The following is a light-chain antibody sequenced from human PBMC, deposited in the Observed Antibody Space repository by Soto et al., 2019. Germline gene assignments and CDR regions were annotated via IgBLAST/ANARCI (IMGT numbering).Light chain of an antibody. J-gene: IGKJ1*01. CDR1: QSVSSN. V-gene: IGKV3-20*01. Sequence: EIVVTQSPCTLSLSPGERATLSCRASQSVSSNLAWYQQKPGQAPRLLIYGASTRATGIPARFSGSGSGTEFTLTISRLEPEDFAVYYCQQYGSSPVTFGQGTKVDIK. CDR2: GAS. CDR3: QQYGSSPVT.